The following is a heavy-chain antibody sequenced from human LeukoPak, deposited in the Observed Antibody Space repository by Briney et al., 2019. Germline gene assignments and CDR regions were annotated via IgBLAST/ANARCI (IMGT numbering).Heavy chain of an antibody. CDR3: ARDRLYDILTGPFG. CDR1: GGSISSYY. CDR2: IYDSGST. V-gene: IGHV4-4*07. J-gene: IGHJ4*02. D-gene: IGHD3-9*01. Sequence: SETLSLTCIVSGGSISSYYWSWIRQAAGKGLEWVGRIYDSGSTHYNPSLKSRVTMSLDTSKNQFSLNLNSVTAADTAVYYCARDRLYDILTGPFGWGQGTLVTVSS.